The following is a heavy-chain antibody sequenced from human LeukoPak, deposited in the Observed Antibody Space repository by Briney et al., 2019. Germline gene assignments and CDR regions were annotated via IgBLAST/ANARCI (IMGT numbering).Heavy chain of an antibody. CDR3: ARLLSGADRNFDY. CDR2: IYYSGST. CDR1: GGSISSSSYY. Sequence: SETLSLTCTVSGGSISSSSYYWGWIRQPPGKGLEWIGSIYYSGSTYYNPPLKSRVTISVDTSKNQFSLKLSSVTAADTAVYYCARLLSGADRNFDYWGQGTLVTVSS. V-gene: IGHV4-39*01. J-gene: IGHJ4*02. D-gene: IGHD1-26*01.